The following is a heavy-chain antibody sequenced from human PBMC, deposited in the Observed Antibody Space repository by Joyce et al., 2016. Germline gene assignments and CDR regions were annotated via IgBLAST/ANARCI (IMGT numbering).Heavy chain of an antibody. CDR3: ASSWGPHDYYYYMDV. CDR1: GGSISRNY. J-gene: IGHJ6*03. V-gene: IGHV4-59*13. D-gene: IGHD7-27*01. CDR2: IYYSGST. Sequence: QVQLQESGPGLVKPSETLSLTCSVSGGSISRNYWSWLRQPPGKGLEYIGYIYYSGSTSYKPSLRSRVTISLDTTKNQFSLKLGPVTAADTAVYFCASSWGPHDYYYYMDVWGKGTTVTVSS.